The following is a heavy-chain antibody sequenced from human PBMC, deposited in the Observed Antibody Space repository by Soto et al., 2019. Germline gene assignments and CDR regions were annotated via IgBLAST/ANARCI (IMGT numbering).Heavy chain of an antibody. J-gene: IGHJ4*02. Sequence: QVQLQQWGAGLLKPSETLSLTCAVYGGSFSGYYWSWIRQPPGKGLEWIGEINHSGSTNYNPSLKSRVTISVDTSKNQFSLKLSSVPAADTAVYYCARGWGYSSGWYFDYWGQGTLVTVSS. CDR3: ARGWGYSSGWYFDY. V-gene: IGHV4-34*01. CDR2: INHSGST. CDR1: GGSFSGYY. D-gene: IGHD6-19*01.